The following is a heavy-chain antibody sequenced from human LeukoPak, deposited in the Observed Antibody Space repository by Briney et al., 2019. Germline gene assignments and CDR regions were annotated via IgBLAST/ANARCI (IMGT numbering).Heavy chain of an antibody. CDR1: GDSISSSFYY. J-gene: IGHJ4*02. Sequence: SETLSLTCTVSGDSISSSFYYWGWIRQPPGKGLEWIGNIYYSGSTNYNPSLKSRVTISVDKSKNQFSLKLSSVTAADTAVYYCARAVRGYGNFDYWGQGTLVTVSS. V-gene: IGHV4-39*07. CDR2: IYYSGST. CDR3: ARAVRGYGNFDY. D-gene: IGHD1-1*01.